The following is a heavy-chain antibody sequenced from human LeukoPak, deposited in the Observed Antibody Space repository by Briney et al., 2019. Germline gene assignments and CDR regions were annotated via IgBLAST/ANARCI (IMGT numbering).Heavy chain of an antibody. D-gene: IGHD6-13*01. Sequence: GGSLRLSCAASGFTFSSYWMSWVRQAPGKGLEWVANIKQDGSEKYYVDSVKGRFTISRDNAKNSLYLQMNSLRAEDTAVYYCARDPAAAGNYYGTDVWGQGTTVTVSS. V-gene: IGHV3-7*01. CDR1: GFTFSSYW. J-gene: IGHJ6*02. CDR3: ARDPAAAGNYYGTDV. CDR2: IKQDGSEK.